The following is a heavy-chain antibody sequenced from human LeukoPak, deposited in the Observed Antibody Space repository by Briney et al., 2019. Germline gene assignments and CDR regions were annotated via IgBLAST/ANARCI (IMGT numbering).Heavy chain of an antibody. D-gene: IGHD3-16*02. J-gene: IGHJ4*02. CDR2: TYYRSKWYN. Sequence: TSQTLSLTCALSGDIVSSNSAAWHWIRQSPSRGLEWLVRTYYRSKWYNDYAVSVKSRITINPDTSKNQFSLQLNSVTPEDTAVYYCARDLYDYVWGSYRDWGQGTLVTVSS. CDR3: ARDLYDYVWGSYRD. V-gene: IGHV6-1*01. CDR1: GDIVSSNSAA.